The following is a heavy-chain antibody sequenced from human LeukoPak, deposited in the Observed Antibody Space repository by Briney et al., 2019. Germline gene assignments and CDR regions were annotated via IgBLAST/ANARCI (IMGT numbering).Heavy chain of an antibody. J-gene: IGHJ4*02. Sequence: GGSLRLSCAASGFTFSSYGMHWVRQAPGKGLEWVAVIWYDGSNKYYADSVKGRFTISRDNAKNSLYLQMNSLRVEDTAFYYCAKDNRRHYTSGPNPDSLHWGQGALVTVSS. CDR1: GFTFSSYG. CDR3: AKDNRRHYTSGPNPDSLH. D-gene: IGHD6-19*01. V-gene: IGHV3-33*03. CDR2: IWYDGSNK.